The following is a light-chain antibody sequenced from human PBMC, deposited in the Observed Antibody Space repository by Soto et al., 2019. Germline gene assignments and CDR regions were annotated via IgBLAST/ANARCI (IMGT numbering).Light chain of an antibody. Sequence: QSLLTQPRSVSGSPGQSFTISCTGTSSDVGGYNYVSWYQEQPGKAPKLMIYDVSKRPSGVPDRFSGSKSGNTASLTISGLQAEDEAHYYCCSYAGTYSYVFGTGTKV. J-gene: IGLJ1*01. CDR2: DVS. CDR1: SSDVGGYNY. V-gene: IGLV2-11*01. CDR3: CSYAGTYSYV.